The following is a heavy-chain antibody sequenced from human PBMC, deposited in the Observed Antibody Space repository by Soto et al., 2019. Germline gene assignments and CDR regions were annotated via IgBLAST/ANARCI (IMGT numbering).Heavy chain of an antibody. D-gene: IGHD6-19*01. CDR1: GFTFSNYW. CDR3: ASTPETGSSLYVEFVP. J-gene: IGHJ5*02. V-gene: IGHV3-74*01. Sequence: EAQLVQSGGGLVQPGGSMRLSCAASGFTFSNYWMHWVRQAPGKGLVWVSGISWNSGSIGYADSVKGRFTISRDNAKNSLYLQMNSLRAEDTALYYCASTPETGSSLYVEFVPWGQGTLVTVSS. CDR2: ISWNSGSI.